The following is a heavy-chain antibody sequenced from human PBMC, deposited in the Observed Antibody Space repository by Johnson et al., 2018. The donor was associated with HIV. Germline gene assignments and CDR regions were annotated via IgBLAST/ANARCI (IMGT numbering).Heavy chain of an antibody. V-gene: IGHV3-66*02. D-gene: IGHD6-19*01. CDR2: IFSVGSA. CDR1: GITVSSNY. Sequence: MQLVESGGGLVQPGGSLRLSCAASGITVSSNYMSWVRQAPGKGLEWVSVIFSVGSAYYADSVKGRFIISRDNSKNTLYLQMNSLTAEDTAVYYCARGLAVAGTENAFDIWGQGTMVTVSS. CDR3: ARGLAVAGTENAFDI. J-gene: IGHJ3*02.